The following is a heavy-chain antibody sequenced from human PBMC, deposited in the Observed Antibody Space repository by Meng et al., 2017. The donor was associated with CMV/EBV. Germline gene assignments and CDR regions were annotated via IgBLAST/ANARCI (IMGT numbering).Heavy chain of an antibody. V-gene: IGHV1-46*01. CDR2: INPSGGST. CDR1: GYTFTSYY. CDR3: ARVPRYRFGGSYSMDV. J-gene: IGHJ6*02. D-gene: IGHD3-16*01. Sequence: ASVKVSCKASGYTFTSYYMHWVRQAPGQGLEWMGIINPSGGSTSYAQKFQGRVTMTRDTSTSTVYMELSSLRSEDTAVYYCARVPRYRFGGSYSMDVWGQGTTVTVSS.